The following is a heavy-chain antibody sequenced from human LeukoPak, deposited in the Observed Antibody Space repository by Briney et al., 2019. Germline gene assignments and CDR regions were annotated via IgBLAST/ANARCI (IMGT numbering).Heavy chain of an antibody. CDR3: AKVAKYYYGSETYYFFDH. V-gene: IGHV3-7*01. CDR1: GFTFSNYA. J-gene: IGHJ4*02. Sequence: GGSLRLSCAASGFTFSNYAMSWVRQAPGKGLEWVANIKQDGTEKYYVDSVKGRFTISRDNAKNSLYLQMNSLRVEDTAVYYCAKVAKYYYGSETYYFFDHWGQGTPVTASS. D-gene: IGHD3-10*01. CDR2: IKQDGTEK.